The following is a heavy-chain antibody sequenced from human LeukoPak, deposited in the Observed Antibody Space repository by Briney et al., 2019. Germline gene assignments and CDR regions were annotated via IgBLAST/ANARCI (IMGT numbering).Heavy chain of an antibody. J-gene: IGHJ6*03. D-gene: IGHD3-22*01. CDR2: IYSGGST. Sequence: GGSLRLSCAASGFTFSSYSMNWVRQAPGKGLEWVSVIYSGGSTYYADSVKGRFTISRDNSKNTLYLQMNSLRAEDTAVYYCARGAYDSSGYYYGNYYYYMDVWGKGTTVTISS. CDR1: GFTFSSYS. V-gene: IGHV3-53*01. CDR3: ARGAYDSSGYYYGNYYYYMDV.